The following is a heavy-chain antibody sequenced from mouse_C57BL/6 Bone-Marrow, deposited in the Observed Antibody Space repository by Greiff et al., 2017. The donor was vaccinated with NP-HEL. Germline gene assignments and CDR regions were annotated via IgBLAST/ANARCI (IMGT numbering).Heavy chain of an antibody. J-gene: IGHJ3*01. CDR1: GYTFTSYW. CDR2: IYPGSGST. D-gene: IGHD1-1*01. V-gene: IGHV1-55*01. CDR3: ASPDYYGSSRFAY. Sequence: QVQLQQPGAELVKPGASVKMSCKASGYTFTSYWITWVKQRPGQGLAWIGDIYPGSGSTNYNEKFKSKATLTVDTSSSTAYMQLSSLTSEDSAVYYCASPDYYGSSRFAYWGQGTLVTVSA.